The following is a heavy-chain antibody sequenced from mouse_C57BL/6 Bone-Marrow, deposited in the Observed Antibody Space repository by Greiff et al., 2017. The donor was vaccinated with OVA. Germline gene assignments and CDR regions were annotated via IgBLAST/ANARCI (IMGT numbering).Heavy chain of an antibody. CDR3: ASPYYYGSTPSFDV. J-gene: IGHJ1*03. V-gene: IGHV1-82*01. D-gene: IGHD1-1*01. CDR1: GYAFSSSW. Sequence: QVQLQQSGPELVKPGASVKISCKASGYAFSSSWMNWVKQRPGKGLEWIGRIYPGDGDTNYNGKFKGKATFTADTSSNTAYMQLSSLTTEDSAIYYCASPYYYGSTPSFDVWGTGTTVTVSS. CDR2: IYPGDGDT.